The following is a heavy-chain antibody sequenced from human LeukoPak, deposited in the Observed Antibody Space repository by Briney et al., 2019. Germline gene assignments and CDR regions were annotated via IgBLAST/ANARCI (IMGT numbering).Heavy chain of an antibody. CDR2: IWYDGSNK. J-gene: IGHJ4*02. V-gene: IGHV3-33*01. CDR1: GFTFSSYG. Sequence: PGRSLRLSCAASGFTFSSYGMHWVRQAPGKGLEWVAVIWYDGSNKYYADSVKGRFTISRDNSKNTLYLQMNSLRAADTAVYFCATDRPHPRNEPTNFDYWGQGTLVTVSS. D-gene: IGHD1-1*01. CDR3: ATDRPHPRNEPTNFDY.